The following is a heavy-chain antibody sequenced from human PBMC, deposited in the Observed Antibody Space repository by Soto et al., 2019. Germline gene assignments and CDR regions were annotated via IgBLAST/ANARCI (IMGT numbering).Heavy chain of an antibody. CDR2: ISYDGSNK. D-gene: IGHD6-13*01. CDR1: GFTFSSYA. CDR3: ARDAGQQLVIDYVDY. Sequence: GGSLRLSCAASGFTFSSYAMHWVRQAPGKGLEWVAVISYDGSNKYYADSVKGRFTISRDNSKNTLYLQMNSLRAEDTAVYYCARDAGQQLVIDYVDYWGQGTLVTVSS. V-gene: IGHV3-30-3*01. J-gene: IGHJ4*02.